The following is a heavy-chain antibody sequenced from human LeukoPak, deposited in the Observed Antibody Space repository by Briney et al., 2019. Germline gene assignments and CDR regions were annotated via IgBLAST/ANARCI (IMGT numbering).Heavy chain of an antibody. J-gene: IGHJ4*02. CDR3: ARASDYDSSAYYYFDY. CDR2: INHSGST. CDR1: GGSFSGYY. V-gene: IGHV4-34*01. Sequence: TSETLSLTCAVYGGSFSGYYWSWIRQPPGKGLEWIGEINHSGSTNYNPSLKSRVTISVDTSKNQFSLKLSSVTAADTAVYYCARASDYDSSAYYYFDYWGQGTLVTVSS. D-gene: IGHD3-22*01.